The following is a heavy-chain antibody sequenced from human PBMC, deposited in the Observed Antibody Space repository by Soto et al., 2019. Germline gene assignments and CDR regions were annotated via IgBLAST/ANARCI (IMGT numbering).Heavy chain of an antibody. CDR3: ATERKLDFWRKGLDV. CDR1: GYSFTTDD. D-gene: IGHD3-3*01. CDR2: LDAKRGSR. Sequence: GASVRGSCKASGYSFTTDDINGVRQAAGQGLEWLGWLDAKRGSRGYAQNLQGGITMTRNISRKTAHMELGSLQSEDTAVYYCATERKLDFWRKGLDVWG. J-gene: IGHJ6*02. V-gene: IGHV1-8*01.